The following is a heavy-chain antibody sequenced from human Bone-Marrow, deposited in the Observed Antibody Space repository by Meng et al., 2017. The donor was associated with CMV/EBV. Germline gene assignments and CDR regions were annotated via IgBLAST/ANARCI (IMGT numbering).Heavy chain of an antibody. CDR1: GYTFNNYG. D-gene: IGHD5-18*01. Sequence: ASVKVSCKAFGYTFNNYGLSWVRQAPGQGLEWMGWISAYNGNTNYAQKFQGRVTMTTDTSTSTAYMELRSLRSDDTAVYYCAKDHTAMVFYYYYYGMDVWGQGTTVTVSS. CDR3: AKDHTAMVFYYYYYGMDV. V-gene: IGHV1-18*04. J-gene: IGHJ6*02. CDR2: ISAYNGNT.